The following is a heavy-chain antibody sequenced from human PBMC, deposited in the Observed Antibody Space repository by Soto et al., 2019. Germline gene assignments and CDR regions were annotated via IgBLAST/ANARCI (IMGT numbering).Heavy chain of an antibody. CDR1: GYTFTSYG. D-gene: IGHD3-22*01. CDR2: ISAYNGNT. Sequence: QVQLVQSGAEVKKPGASVKVSCKASGYTFTSYGISWVRQAPGQGLEWMGWISAYNGNTNYAQKLQGRVTMTTDTSTSTAYMELRGLRSDDTAVYYCARDLPYYYDSSGYYYVRFDYWGQGALVTVSS. V-gene: IGHV1-18*01. CDR3: ARDLPYYYDSSGYYYVRFDY. J-gene: IGHJ4*02.